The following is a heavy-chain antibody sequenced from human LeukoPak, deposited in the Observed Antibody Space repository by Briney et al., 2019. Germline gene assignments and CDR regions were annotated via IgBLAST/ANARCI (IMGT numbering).Heavy chain of an antibody. CDR3: ARDPVMVRGVIISRFDY. CDR1: GFTFSCYS. V-gene: IGHV3-21*01. D-gene: IGHD3-10*01. CDR2: ISSSSSYI. Sequence: GGSLRLSCAASGFTFSCYSMNWVRQAPGKGLEWVSSISSSSSYIYYADSVKGRFTISRDNAKNSLYLQMNSLRAEDTAVYYCARDPVMVRGVIISRFDYWGQGTLVTVSS. J-gene: IGHJ4*02.